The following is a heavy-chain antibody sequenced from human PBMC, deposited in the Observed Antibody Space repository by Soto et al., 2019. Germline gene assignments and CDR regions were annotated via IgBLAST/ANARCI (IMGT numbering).Heavy chain of an antibody. CDR2: IYYSGST. V-gene: IGHV4-59*01. J-gene: IGHJ5*02. D-gene: IGHD3-10*01. CDR3: ARARLSRSWWFDP. CDR1: GGSISSYY. Sequence: PSETLSLTCTDSGGSISSYYWSWIRQPPGKGLEWIGYIYYSGSTNYNPSLKSRVTISVDTSKNQFSLKLSSVTAADTAVYYCARARLSRSWWFDPWGQGTLVTVSS.